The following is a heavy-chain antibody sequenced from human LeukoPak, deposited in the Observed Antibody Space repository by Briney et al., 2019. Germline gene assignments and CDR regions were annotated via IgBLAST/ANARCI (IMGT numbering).Heavy chain of an antibody. CDR3: ARAGVVDSALALHNDY. D-gene: IGHD2-15*01. Sequence: PGGSLRLSCAASGFTFSDHYMDWVRQAPGKGLEWVGRTRNKANSYTTEYAASVKGRFTISRDDSKNSLYLQMNSLKTEDTAVYYCARAGVVDSALALHNDYWGQGTLVTVSS. CDR2: TRNKANSYTT. V-gene: IGHV3-72*01. J-gene: IGHJ4*02. CDR1: GFTFSDHY.